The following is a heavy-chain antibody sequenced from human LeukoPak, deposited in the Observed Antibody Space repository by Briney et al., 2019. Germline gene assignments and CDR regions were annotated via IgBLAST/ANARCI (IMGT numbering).Heavy chain of an antibody. V-gene: IGHV4-59*01. D-gene: IGHD3-10*01. J-gene: IGHJ4*02. CDR1: GCSISSYY. Sequence: PSETLSLTCTVSGCSISSYYWSWIRQPPGKGLEWIGYIYYSGSTNYNPSLKSRVTISVDTSKNQFSLKLSSVTAADTAVYYCARDTTYGLDYWGQGTLVTVSS. CDR3: ARDTTYGLDY. CDR2: IYYSGST.